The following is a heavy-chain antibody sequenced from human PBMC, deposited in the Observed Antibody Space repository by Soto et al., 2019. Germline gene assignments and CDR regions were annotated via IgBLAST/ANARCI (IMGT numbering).Heavy chain of an antibody. CDR3: ARGCYSTSCYGGY. CDR1: GYTFTSYP. Sequence: QVQLVQSGAEVKKPGASVKVSCKASGYTFTSYPMHWVRQAPGQRLEWMGWINAGNGNTKYSQKFQGRVTITRDTSASTAYMELSSLRSEDTAVYYCARGCYSTSCYGGYWGQGTLVTVPS. J-gene: IGHJ4*02. D-gene: IGHD2-2*01. CDR2: INAGNGNT. V-gene: IGHV1-3*01.